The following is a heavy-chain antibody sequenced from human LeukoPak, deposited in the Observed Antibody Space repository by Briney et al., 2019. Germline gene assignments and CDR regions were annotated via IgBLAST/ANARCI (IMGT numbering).Heavy chain of an antibody. J-gene: IGHJ6*02. CDR3: ARPGIAVAGLVYGMDV. D-gene: IGHD6-19*01. V-gene: IGHV4-34*01. Sequence: PSETLSLTCTVSGGSISSHFWSWIRQPPGKGLEWIGEINHSGSTNYNPSLKSRVTISVDTSKNRFSLKLSSVTAADTAVYYCARPGIAVAGLVYGMDVWGQGTTVTVSS. CDR1: GGSISSHF. CDR2: INHSGST.